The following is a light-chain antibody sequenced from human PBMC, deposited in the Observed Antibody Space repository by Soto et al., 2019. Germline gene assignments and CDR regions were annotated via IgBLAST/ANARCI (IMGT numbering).Light chain of an antibody. Sequence: QSALTQPPSASGSPGQSVTISCAGTSSDVGGYNYVSWYQQHPGKAPKLMIYEVTKRPSGVPDRFSGSKSGNTASLTVSGLQAEDEGDYYCNSYSGTNNWVFGGGTKVTVL. J-gene: IGLJ2*01. CDR2: EVT. V-gene: IGLV2-8*01. CDR1: SSDVGGYNY. CDR3: NSYSGTNNWV.